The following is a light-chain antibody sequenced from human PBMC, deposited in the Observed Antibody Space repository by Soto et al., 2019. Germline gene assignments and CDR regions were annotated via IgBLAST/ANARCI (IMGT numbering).Light chain of an antibody. Sequence: QSVLTQPASVSGSLGQSITISCTGTRSDIGTYDLVSWYQQHPGKAPQLMIYDVTNRPSGVSNRFSGSKSGNTAPLTISGLQAEDEADYYCTSYTTSSTVVIGGGTKVTVL. J-gene: IGLJ2*01. CDR3: TSYTTSSTVV. V-gene: IGLV2-14*03. CDR1: RSDIGTYDL. CDR2: DVT.